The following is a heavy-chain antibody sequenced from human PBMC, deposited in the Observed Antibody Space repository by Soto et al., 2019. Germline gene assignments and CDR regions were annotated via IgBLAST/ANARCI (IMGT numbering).Heavy chain of an antibody. CDR3: ARDTRPYYYGSGSRYEYNWFDP. CDR1: GGTFSSYA. Sequence: SVKVSCKASGGTFSSYAISWVRQAPGQGLEWMGGIIPIFGTANYAQRFQGRVTITADESTSTAYMELSSLRSEDTAVYYCARDTRPYYYGSGSRYEYNWFDPWGQGTLVTVSS. J-gene: IGHJ5*02. CDR2: IIPIFGTA. D-gene: IGHD3-10*01. V-gene: IGHV1-69*13.